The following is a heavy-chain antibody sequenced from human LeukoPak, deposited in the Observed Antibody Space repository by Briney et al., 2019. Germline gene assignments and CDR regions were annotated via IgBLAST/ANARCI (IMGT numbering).Heavy chain of an antibody. J-gene: IGHJ4*02. CDR2: IRSKAYGGTT. D-gene: IGHD3-22*01. CDR3: ASAITLAVGYC. V-gene: IGHV3-49*04. Sequence: PGRSLRLSCTASGFTFGDYAMSWVRQAPGKGLEWVGFIRSKAYGGTTGYAASVKGRFTISRDNSKNTLYLQMNSLRTEDTAIYYCASAITLAVGYCWGQGTLVTVSS. CDR1: GFTFGDYA.